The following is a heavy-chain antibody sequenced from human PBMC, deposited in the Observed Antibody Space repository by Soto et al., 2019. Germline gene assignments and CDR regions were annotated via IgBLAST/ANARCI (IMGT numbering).Heavy chain of an antibody. Sequence: SETLSLTCTVSGDSISSYSWSWIRQPPGKGLEWIGNIHYNGNTKYSPSLKSRVTISVDKSKNQFSLKLSSVTAADTAVYYCARVFVDYSSYYQYGMAVSARGTSVP. CDR3: ARVFVDYSSYYQYGMAV. CDR2: IHYNGNT. V-gene: IGHV4-59*12. J-gene: IGHJ6*02. D-gene: IGHD6-13*01. CDR1: GDSISSYS.